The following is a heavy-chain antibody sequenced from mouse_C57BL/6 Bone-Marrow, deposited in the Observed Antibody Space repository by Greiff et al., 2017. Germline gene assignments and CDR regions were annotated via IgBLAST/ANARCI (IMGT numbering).Heavy chain of an antibody. J-gene: IGHJ2*01. V-gene: IGHV1-54*01. CDR2: INPGSGGT. CDR3: ARRDWDVVDY. Sequence: VQLQQSGAELVRPGTSVKVSCKASGYAFTNYLIEWVKQRPGQGLEWIGVINPGSGGTNYNEKFKGKATLTADKSSSTAYMQLSSLTSEDSAVYFCARRDWDVVDYWGQGTTRTVSS. CDR1: GYAFTNYL. D-gene: IGHD4-1*01.